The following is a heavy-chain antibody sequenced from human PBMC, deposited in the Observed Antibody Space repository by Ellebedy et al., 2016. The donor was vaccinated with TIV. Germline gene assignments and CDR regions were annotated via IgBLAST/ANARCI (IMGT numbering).Heavy chain of an antibody. J-gene: IGHJ4*02. V-gene: IGHV3-23*01. Sequence: GESLKISCAASGFTFSKYSISWVRQAPGKGLEWVVAIIGSKDYTYYADSLKGRFTISRDNSKYTVNLQMNSLKAEDTAVNFCAKEDQCGSSRYFSCFDYWGQGSLGTASA. D-gene: IGHD3-9*01. CDR3: AKEDQCGSSRYFSCFDY. CDR1: GFTFSKYS. CDR2: IIGSKDYT.